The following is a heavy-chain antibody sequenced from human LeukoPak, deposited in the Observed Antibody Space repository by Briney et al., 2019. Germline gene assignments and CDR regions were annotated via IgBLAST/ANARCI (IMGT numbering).Heavy chain of an antibody. Sequence: KPGESLKISCKGSGYIFTSYWIGWVRQMPGKGLEWMGIIYPGDSDTRYSPSFQGQVTISADKSISTAYLQWSSLKASDTAMYYCARGDYDILTGYSAWGQGTLVTVSS. CDR2: IYPGDSDT. V-gene: IGHV5-51*03. CDR3: ARGDYDILTGYSA. CDR1: GYIFTSYW. D-gene: IGHD3-9*01. J-gene: IGHJ5*02.